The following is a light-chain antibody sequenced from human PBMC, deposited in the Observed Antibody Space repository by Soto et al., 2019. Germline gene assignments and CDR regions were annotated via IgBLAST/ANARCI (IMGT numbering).Light chain of an antibody. CDR3: SSYRSGSLVV. CDR2: EVS. Sequence: QSALTQPASVSGSPGQSITISCTGTSSDVGGYNYVSWYQQHPGKAPKLMIYEVSNRPSGVSNRFSGSKSGNTASLTISGLQAEDEADYYCSSYRSGSLVVFGGRTKLTVL. V-gene: IGLV2-14*01. J-gene: IGLJ2*01. CDR1: SSDVGGYNY.